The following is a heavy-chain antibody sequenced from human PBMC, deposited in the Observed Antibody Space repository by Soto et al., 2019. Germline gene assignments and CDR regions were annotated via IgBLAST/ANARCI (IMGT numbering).Heavy chain of an antibody. V-gene: IGHV4-59*01. Sequence: PSETLSLTCTVAGGSISNYYWSWIRQPAGMGREWIGYIYYTGSTNYNPSLKSRVTISVDTSKNQFSLKLSSVTAADTAVYYCARVGSSWYLGLDVWGQGTTVTVS. CDR3: ARVGSSWYLGLDV. CDR2: IYYTGST. CDR1: GGSISNYY. J-gene: IGHJ6*02. D-gene: IGHD6-13*01.